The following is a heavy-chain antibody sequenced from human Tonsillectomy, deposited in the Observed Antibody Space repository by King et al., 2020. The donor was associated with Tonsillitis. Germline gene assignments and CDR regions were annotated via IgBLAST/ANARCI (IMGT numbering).Heavy chain of an antibody. D-gene: IGHD3-22*01. V-gene: IGHV3-23*04. CDR1: GFTFSSYA. CDR2: ISGSGSNT. Sequence: VQLVESGGGLVQPGGSLRLSCAASGFTFSSYAMSWVRQAPGKGLEWVSGISGSGSNTYYADSVKGRFTVSRDNSKNTLYLQMDSLRAEDTAVYYCAKHENYYDRSGYPHYYYYMDVWGKGTTVTVSS. CDR3: AKHENYYDRSGYPHYYYYMDV. J-gene: IGHJ6*03.